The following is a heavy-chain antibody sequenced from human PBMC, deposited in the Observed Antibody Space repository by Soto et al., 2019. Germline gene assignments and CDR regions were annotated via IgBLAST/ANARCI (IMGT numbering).Heavy chain of an antibody. Sequence: SETLSLTCADSGYSISSGYYWGWIRQPPGKGLEWIGSIYHSGSTYYNPSLKSRVTISVDTSKNQFSLKLSSVTAADTAVYYCASNRIAVAGIDYWGQGTLVTVSS. CDR2: IYHSGST. J-gene: IGHJ4*02. D-gene: IGHD6-19*01. CDR3: ASNRIAVAGIDY. V-gene: IGHV4-38-2*01. CDR1: GYSISSGYY.